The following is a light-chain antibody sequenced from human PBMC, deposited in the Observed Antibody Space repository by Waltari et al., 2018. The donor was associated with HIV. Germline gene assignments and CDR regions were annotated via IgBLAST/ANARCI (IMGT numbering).Light chain of an antibody. Sequence: QSALTQPAPVSGSPGQSLTLSCAGASNDFGYLNFFYWSQQHPGKAPKLMIYEVTKRPSGDSHRFSGAKSGNMASLTISGLQGEDEADYYCCSYAGSGTWVFGGGTKVTVL. J-gene: IGLJ3*02. V-gene: IGLV2-23*02. CDR3: CSYAGSGTWV. CDR1: SNDFGYLNF. CDR2: EVT.